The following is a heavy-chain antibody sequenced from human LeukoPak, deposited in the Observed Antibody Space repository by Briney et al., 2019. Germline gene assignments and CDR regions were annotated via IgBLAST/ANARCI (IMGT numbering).Heavy chain of an antibody. CDR2: IYYSGST. D-gene: IGHD6-13*01. CDR3: AKKKYSSSWYYEYYFDY. J-gene: IGHJ4*02. Sequence: SETLSLTCTVSGGSISSSSYYWGWLRQPPGKGLEWIGSIYYSGSTYYNPSLKSRVTISVDTSKNQFSLKLSSVTAADTAVYYCAKKKYSSSWYYEYYFDYWGQGTLVTVSS. V-gene: IGHV4-39*01. CDR1: GGSISSSSYY.